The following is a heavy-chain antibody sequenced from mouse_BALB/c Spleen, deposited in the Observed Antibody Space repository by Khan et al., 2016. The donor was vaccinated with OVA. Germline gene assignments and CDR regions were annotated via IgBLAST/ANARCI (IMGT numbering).Heavy chain of an antibody. J-gene: IGHJ4*01. Sequence: QVQLKQSGPGLVAPSQSLSITCTVSGFSLTSYGVSWVRQPPGKGLEWLGVIWGDGNTNFHSALRSRLSISKDKSKSQVFLKLNSLQTDDTATYYCAKDRWDYAVDYWGQGTSVTVSS. D-gene: IGHD1-1*02. CDR2: IWGDGNT. CDR1: GFSLTSYG. V-gene: IGHV2-3*01. CDR3: AKDRWDYAVDY.